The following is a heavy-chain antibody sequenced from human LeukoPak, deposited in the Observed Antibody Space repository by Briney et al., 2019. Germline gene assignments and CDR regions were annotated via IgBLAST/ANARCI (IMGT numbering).Heavy chain of an antibody. CDR3: TNRAHWDY. CDR1: GFTFSSYW. D-gene: IGHD2/OR15-2a*01. Sequence: PGGSLRLSCAASGFTFSSYWMHWVRQAPGKGLVWVSHINSDGSSTRYADSVKGRFTISRDNSKNMLYLQMDSLRAEDTAMYYCTNRAHWDYWGQGALVTVSS. V-gene: IGHV3-74*01. CDR2: INSDGSST. J-gene: IGHJ4*02.